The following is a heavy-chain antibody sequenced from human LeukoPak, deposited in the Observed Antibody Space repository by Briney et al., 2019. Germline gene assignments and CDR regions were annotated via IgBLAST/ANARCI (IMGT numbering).Heavy chain of an antibody. V-gene: IGHV3-21*01. CDR1: GFTFSSYS. D-gene: IGHD3-22*01. J-gene: IGHJ4*02. Sequence: GGSLRLSCAASGFTFSSYSMNWVRQAPGKGLEWVSSISSSSSYIYYADSVKGRFTIPRDNAKNSLYLQMNSLRAEDTAVYYCARDSSSGYYYASSDYWGQGTLVTVSS. CDR2: ISSSSSYI. CDR3: ARDSSSGYYYASSDY.